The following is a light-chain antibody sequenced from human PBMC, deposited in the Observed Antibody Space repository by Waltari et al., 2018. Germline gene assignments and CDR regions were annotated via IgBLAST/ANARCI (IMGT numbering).Light chain of an antibody. J-gene: IGLJ3*02. V-gene: IGLV1-44*01. CDR2: DNR. Sequence: QSVLTQPPSASGTPGQTANILCSGNSYNMGSNIVNWTQQLPGTAPRLLIYDNRQRPSGVPDRFSGSKSGTSASLAISGLQSEDEADYYCATWDDSLNGREVFGGGTKLTVL. CDR1: SYNMGSNI. CDR3: ATWDDSLNGREV.